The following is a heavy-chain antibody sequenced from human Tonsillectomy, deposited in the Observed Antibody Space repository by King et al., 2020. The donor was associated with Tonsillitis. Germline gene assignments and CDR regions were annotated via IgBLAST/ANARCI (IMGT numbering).Heavy chain of an antibody. CDR2: IIPILGIA. J-gene: IGHJ3*02. D-gene: IGHD3-3*01. Sequence: VQLVQSGAEVKKPGSSVKVSCKASGGTFSSYAISWVRQAPGQGLEWMGRIIPILGIANYAQKFQGRVTITADKSTSTAYMELSSLRSEDTAVDYCARDRAIFGVVIVDDAFDIWGQGTMVTVSS. CDR3: ARDRAIFGVVIVDDAFDI. CDR1: GGTFSSYA. V-gene: IGHV1-69*09.